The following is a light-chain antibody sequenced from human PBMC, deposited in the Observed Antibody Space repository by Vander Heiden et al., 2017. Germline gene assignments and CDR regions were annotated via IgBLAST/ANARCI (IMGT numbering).Light chain of an antibody. CDR1: QSLLSSNGNNY. V-gene: IGKV2-28*01. CDR3: RQTQQVPLI. Sequence: DIVMTQSPLPLPVTPGEPASISCRSSQSLLSSNGNNYVDWYVEKPGQSPQLLIYVGSNRASGVPDRFSGSGSGTDFTLEISRVEADDVGVYYCRQTQQVPLIFGQGTRLEIK. CDR2: VGS. J-gene: IGKJ5*01.